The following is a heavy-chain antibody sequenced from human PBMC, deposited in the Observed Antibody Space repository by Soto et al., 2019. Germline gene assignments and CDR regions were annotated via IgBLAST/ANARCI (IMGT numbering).Heavy chain of an antibody. CDR2: INPSGGST. CDR3: ARGGNSGYDWGGD. Sequence: QVQLVQSGAEVKKPGASVKVSCKASGYTFTSYYMHWVRQAPGQGLEWMGIINPSGGSTSYAQKFQGRATMTRDTSTSTVCMGLSSLRAEDTDVYYCARGGNSGYDWGGDWGQGTLVTVSS. D-gene: IGHD5-12*01. J-gene: IGHJ4*02. V-gene: IGHV1-46*03. CDR1: GYTFTSYY.